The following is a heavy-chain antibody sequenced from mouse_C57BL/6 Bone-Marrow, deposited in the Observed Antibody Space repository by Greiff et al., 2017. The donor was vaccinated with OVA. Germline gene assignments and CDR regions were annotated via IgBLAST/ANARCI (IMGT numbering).Heavy chain of an antibody. CDR1: GFTFSSYG. D-gene: IGHD1-1*02. J-gene: IGHJ2*01. Sequence: EVQLVESGGDLVKPGGSLKLSCAASGFTFSSYGMSWVRQTPDKRLEWVATISSGGSYTYYPDSVKGRFTIFRDNAKNTLYLQMSSLKSEDTAMYYCARRGLVYYFDYWGQGTTLTVSS. CDR2: ISSGGSYT. V-gene: IGHV5-6*01. CDR3: ARRGLVYYFDY.